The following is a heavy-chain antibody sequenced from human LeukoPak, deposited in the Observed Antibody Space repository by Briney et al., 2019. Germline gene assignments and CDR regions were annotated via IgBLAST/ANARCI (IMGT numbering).Heavy chain of an antibody. CDR1: GFTFSSYS. Sequence: PGRSLSLSCAASGFTFSSYSMHWARQAPGKGLEWVGLISYDGTNKYYADSVKGRFTISRDSSKNSLYLQVNRLGTEDTAVYYCASAVTGNTRLDFWGQGTLVTVSS. D-gene: IGHD6-19*01. V-gene: IGHV3-30-3*01. CDR3: ASAVTGNTRLDF. CDR2: ISYDGTNK. J-gene: IGHJ4*02.